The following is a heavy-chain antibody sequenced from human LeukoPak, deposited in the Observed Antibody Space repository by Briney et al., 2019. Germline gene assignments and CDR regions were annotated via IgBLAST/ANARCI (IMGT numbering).Heavy chain of an antibody. CDR2: INHSGST. CDR1: GGSFSGYY. Sequence: SETLSLTCAVYGGSFSGYYWSWIRQPPGKGLEWIEEINHSGSTNYNPSLKSRVTISVDTSKNQFSLKLSSVTAADTAVYYCARAVGPGGDGKLNWFDPWGQGTLVTVSS. V-gene: IGHV4-34*01. D-gene: IGHD2-21*02. CDR3: ARAVGPGGDGKLNWFDP. J-gene: IGHJ5*02.